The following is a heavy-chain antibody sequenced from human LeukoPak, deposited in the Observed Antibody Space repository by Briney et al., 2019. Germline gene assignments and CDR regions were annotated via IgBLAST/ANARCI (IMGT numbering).Heavy chain of an antibody. Sequence: ASAKVSCKTSGYTFNNYALNWVRQAPGQGLEWMGWIQTNTGNPTYAQGFTGRFVFSLDSSVSTAYLQISSLKAEDTAVYYCAREIVGDYYDTTGHFDYWGQGALVTVSP. CDR2: IQTNTGNP. D-gene: IGHD3-22*01. J-gene: IGHJ4*02. V-gene: IGHV7-4-1*02. CDR3: AREIVGDYYDTTGHFDY. CDR1: GYTFNNYA.